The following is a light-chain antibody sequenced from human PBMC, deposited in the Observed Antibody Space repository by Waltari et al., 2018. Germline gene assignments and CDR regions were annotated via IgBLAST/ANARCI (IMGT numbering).Light chain of an antibody. V-gene: IGKV1-39*01. CDR3: QQSKEVPFT. J-gene: IGKJ2*01. CDR2: AAS. CDR1: QTLTTY. Sequence: DIQLTQSPSYLSASVGDRVTITCRASQTLTTYLNWYQQRPGTAPKFLIYAASNLETGDPSRFSGGGSGTDFTLTISDLQPDDFATYYCQQSKEVPFTFGQGTKLEIK.